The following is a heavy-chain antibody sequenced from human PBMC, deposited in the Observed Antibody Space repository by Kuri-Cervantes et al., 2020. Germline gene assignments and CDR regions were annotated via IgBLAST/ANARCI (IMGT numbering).Heavy chain of an antibody. D-gene: IGHD5-12*01. J-gene: IGHJ4*02. CDR3: ASSSGYSGYDSNLVIDY. V-gene: IGHV1-46*01. CDR2: INPSGGST. Sequence: ASVKVSCKASGYTFTSYYMHWVRQAPGQGLEWMGIINPSGGSTSYAQKFQGRVTITADESTSTAYMELSSLRSEDTAVYYCASSSGYSGYDSNLVIDYWGQGTLVTVSS. CDR1: GYTFTSYY.